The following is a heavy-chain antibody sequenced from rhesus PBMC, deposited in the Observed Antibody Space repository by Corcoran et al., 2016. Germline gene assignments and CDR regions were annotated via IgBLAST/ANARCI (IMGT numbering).Heavy chain of an antibody. J-gene: IGHJ4*01. CDR1: GSTFTELS. Sequence: EVQLVQSGAEVKKPGASVKVSCKVSGSTFTELSLPWVRQAPGKGLEWMGGVDPVEGKIRDAEKFQGRVTMTENTSTDTAYMELSSLRSEYTAVYYCAGNSGSLYYFDYWGQGVLVTVSS. CDR3: AGNSGSLYYFDY. CDR2: VDPVEGKI. D-gene: IGHD6-25*01. V-gene: IGHV1-156*01.